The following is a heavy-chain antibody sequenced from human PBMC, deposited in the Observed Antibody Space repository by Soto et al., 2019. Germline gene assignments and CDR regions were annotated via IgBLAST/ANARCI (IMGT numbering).Heavy chain of an antibody. Sequence: VASVKVSCKASGYTFTSYYMHWVRQAPGQGLEWMGIINPSGGSTSYAQKFQGRVTMTRDTSTSTVYMELSSLRSEDTAVYYCARENIAAAGTGLGMDVWGQGTTVTVSS. CDR1: GYTFTSYY. V-gene: IGHV1-46*01. CDR3: ARENIAAAGTGLGMDV. CDR2: INPSGGST. D-gene: IGHD6-13*01. J-gene: IGHJ6*02.